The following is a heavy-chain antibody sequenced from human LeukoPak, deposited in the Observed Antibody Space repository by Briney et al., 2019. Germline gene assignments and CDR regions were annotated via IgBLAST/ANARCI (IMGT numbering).Heavy chain of an antibody. D-gene: IGHD6-6*01. Sequence: GESLKTSCKGSGYSFTSYWIGWVRQMPGKGLEWMGIIYPGDSDTRYSPSFQGQVTISADKSISTAYLQWSSLKASDAAMYYCARSEYSSPRYYYYGMDVWGQGTTVTVSS. J-gene: IGHJ6*02. CDR2: IYPGDSDT. CDR3: ARSEYSSPRYYYYGMDV. CDR1: GYSFTSYW. V-gene: IGHV5-51*01.